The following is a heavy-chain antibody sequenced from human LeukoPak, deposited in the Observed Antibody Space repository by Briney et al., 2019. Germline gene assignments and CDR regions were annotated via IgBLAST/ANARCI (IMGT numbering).Heavy chain of an antibody. D-gene: IGHD3-10*01. Sequence: GGSLRLSCAASGFTFSNYGMHWVRQTPGKGLEWVAFVRYDGSNKYYADSVKGRFTISRDNSKNTLYLQMNSLRAEDTAVYYCAKVYGSGSYHHYWGQGTPVTVSS. CDR3: AKVYGSGSYHHY. CDR2: VRYDGSNK. J-gene: IGHJ4*02. V-gene: IGHV3-30*02. CDR1: GFTFSNYG.